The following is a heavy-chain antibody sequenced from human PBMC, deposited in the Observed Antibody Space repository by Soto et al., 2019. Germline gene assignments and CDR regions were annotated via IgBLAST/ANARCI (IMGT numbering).Heavy chain of an antibody. D-gene: IGHD4-17*01. J-gene: IGHJ3*02. V-gene: IGHV5-51*01. CDR1: GYSFTSYW. Sequence: GESLKISCKGSGYSFTSYWIGWVRQMPGKGLEWMGIIYPGDSDTRYSPSFQGQVTISADKSISTAYLQWSSLKAPDTAMYYCARRGADYGDYEDAFDIWGQGTMVTVSS. CDR3: ARRGADYGDYEDAFDI. CDR2: IYPGDSDT.